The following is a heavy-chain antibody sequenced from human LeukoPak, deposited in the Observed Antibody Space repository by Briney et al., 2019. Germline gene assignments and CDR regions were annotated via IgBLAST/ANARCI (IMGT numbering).Heavy chain of an antibody. J-gene: IGHJ5*02. D-gene: IGHD6-19*01. CDR1: GGSISSYY. V-gene: IGHV4-4*07. Sequence: SETLSLTCTVSGGSISSYYWSWIRQPAGKGLERIGRIYTSGSTNYNPSLKSRVTMSVDTSKNQFSLKLSSVTAADTAVYYCARVRLGYSSGWTTTEGNWFDPWGQGTLVTVSS. CDR3: ARVRLGYSSGWTTTEGNWFDP. CDR2: IYTSGST.